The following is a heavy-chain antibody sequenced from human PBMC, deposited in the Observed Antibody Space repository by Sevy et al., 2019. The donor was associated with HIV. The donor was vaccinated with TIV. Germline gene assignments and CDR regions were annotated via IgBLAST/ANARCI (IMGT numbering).Heavy chain of an antibody. V-gene: IGHV3-53*01. CDR3: ARVNCSGGSCYYYYGMDV. CDR1: GFTVSSNY. J-gene: IGHJ6*02. D-gene: IGHD2-15*01. CDR2: IYSGGSK. Sequence: GGSLRLSCAASGFTVSSNYMSWVRQAPGKGLEWVSVIYSGGSKYYADSVKGRFTISSDNSKNTLYLQMNSLRAEDTAGYYCARVNCSGGSCYYYYGMDVWGQGTTVTVSS.